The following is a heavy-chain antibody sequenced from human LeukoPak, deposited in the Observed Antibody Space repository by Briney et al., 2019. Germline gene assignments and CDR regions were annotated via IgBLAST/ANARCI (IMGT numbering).Heavy chain of an antibody. CDR3: ASAFYGDYYFDY. CDR1: GGSISSSSYY. V-gene: IGHV4-39*01. J-gene: IGHJ4*02. Sequence: SETLSLTCTVSGGSISSSSYYWGWIRQPPGKGLEWIGSIYYSGSTYYNPSLKSRVTISVDTSKNQFSLKLSSVTAADTAVYYCASAFYGDYYFDYWGQETLVTVSS. D-gene: IGHD4-17*01. CDR2: IYYSGST.